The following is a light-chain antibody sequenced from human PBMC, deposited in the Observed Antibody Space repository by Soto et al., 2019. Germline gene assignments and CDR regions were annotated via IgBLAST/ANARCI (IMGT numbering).Light chain of an antibody. V-gene: IGKV1-33*01. Sequence: DIQMTQSPSYLPASVGDRVTISCQASQAISKYVNWYQQKPGKAPKLLIYTASNLGTGVPSRFSGSGSGIQFTFTISSLQPEDVATYNCQQYLSLLTVGGGTKVDIK. J-gene: IGKJ4*01. CDR2: TAS. CDR3: QQYLSLLT. CDR1: QAISKY.